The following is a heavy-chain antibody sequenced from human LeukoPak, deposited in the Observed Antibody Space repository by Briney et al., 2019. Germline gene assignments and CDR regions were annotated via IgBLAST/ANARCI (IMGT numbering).Heavy chain of an antibody. Sequence: GGSLRLSCAASGFTFDDYGMSWVRQAPGKGLEWVSGINWNGGSTGYADSVKGRFTISRDNAKNSLYLQMNSLRVEDTALYYCARVIAAALYSYYYMDVWGKGTTVTVSS. CDR3: ARVIAAALYSYYYMDV. V-gene: IGHV3-20*04. D-gene: IGHD6-13*01. CDR1: GFTFDDYG. CDR2: INWNGGST. J-gene: IGHJ6*03.